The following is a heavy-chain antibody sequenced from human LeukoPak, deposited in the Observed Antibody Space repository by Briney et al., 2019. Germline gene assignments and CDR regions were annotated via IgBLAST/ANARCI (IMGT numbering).Heavy chain of an antibody. J-gene: IGHJ4*02. D-gene: IGHD3-9*01. CDR1: GGSINSHH. Sequence: PSETLSLTCAVSGGSINSHHWGWIRQPPGKGLEWIGDIYYTGKNNYNPSLKSRVTISLDTSKNHLSLNLTSVLAADTAIYYCVRRDFGWNYFDYWGQGILVTVSS. V-gene: IGHV4-59*08. CDR3: VRRDFGWNYFDY. CDR2: IYYTGKN.